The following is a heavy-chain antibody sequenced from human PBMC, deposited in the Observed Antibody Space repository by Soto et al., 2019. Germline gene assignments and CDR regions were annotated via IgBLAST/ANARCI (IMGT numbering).Heavy chain of an antibody. CDR2: ISYDGSNK. J-gene: IGHJ3*02. D-gene: IGHD2-21*01. Sequence: GGSLRLSCAASGFTFSSYGMHWVRQAPGKGLEWVAVISYDGSNKYYADSVKGRFTISRDNSKNTLYLQMNSLRAEDTAVYYCAKATNRHHYLFSCAFDIWGQGTMVTVSS. CDR1: GFTFSSYG. CDR3: AKATNRHHYLFSCAFDI. V-gene: IGHV3-30*18.